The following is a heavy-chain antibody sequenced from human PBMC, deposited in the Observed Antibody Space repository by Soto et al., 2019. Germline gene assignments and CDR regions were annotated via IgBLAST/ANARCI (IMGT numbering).Heavy chain of an antibody. J-gene: IGHJ4*02. CDR3: VSPAGYDAPVDF. V-gene: IGHV1-69*02. CDR2: IVSILGLA. Sequence: QVHLVQSGPEVKKPGSSVKVSCKASGDAIVKYTFTWVRQAPGQGLEWMGRIVSILGLATYAQNFQGRVAITADKSTNTVYVELSSLTSADSAVYFCVSPAGYDAPVDFWGQGTLVTVS. D-gene: IGHD5-12*01. CDR1: GDAIVKYT.